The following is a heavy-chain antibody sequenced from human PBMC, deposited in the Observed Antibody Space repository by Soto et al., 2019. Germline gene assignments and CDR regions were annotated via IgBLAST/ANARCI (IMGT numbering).Heavy chain of an antibody. CDR3: AKDRYYYGSGSAWFDP. Sequence: GGSLRLSCAASRFTFSSYAMNWVRQAPGKGLEWVSTISGSDGRTYYADSVKGRFTISRDNSKNTLYLQMNSLRAEDTAVYYCAKDRYYYGSGSAWFDPWGQGTLVTVSS. D-gene: IGHD3-10*01. V-gene: IGHV3-23*01. CDR1: RFTFSSYA. J-gene: IGHJ5*02. CDR2: ISGSDGRT.